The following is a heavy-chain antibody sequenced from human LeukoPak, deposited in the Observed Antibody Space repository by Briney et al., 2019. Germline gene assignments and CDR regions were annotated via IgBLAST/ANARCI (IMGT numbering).Heavy chain of an antibody. CDR2: ISWDGGST. CDR1: GFTFDDYT. CDR3: ARRRVTVVRGVDITSYCFVY. V-gene: IGHV3-20*04. Sequence: GGSLRLSCAASGFTFDDYTMHWVRQAPGKGLEWVSLISWDGGSTGFADSVKGRFTISRDNAKNSLYLQMNSLRVEDTALYYCARRRVTVVRGVDITSYCFVYWGQGTLVTVSS. D-gene: IGHD3-10*01. J-gene: IGHJ4*02.